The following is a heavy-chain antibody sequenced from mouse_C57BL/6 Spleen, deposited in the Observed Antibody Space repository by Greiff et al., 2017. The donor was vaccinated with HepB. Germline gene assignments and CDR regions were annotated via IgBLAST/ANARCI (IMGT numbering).Heavy chain of an antibody. CDR3: VPELEGFAY. CDR2: INPSSGYT. CDR1: GYTFTSYW. V-gene: IGHV1-7*01. Sequence: QVQLQHSGAELAKPGASVTLSCKASGYTFTSYWMHWVKQRPGQGLEWIGYINPSSGYTTYNQKFKDKATLTADKSSSTDYMQLSSLTYEDSAVYYCVPELEGFAYWGQGTLVTVSA. J-gene: IGHJ3*01. D-gene: IGHD4-1*01.